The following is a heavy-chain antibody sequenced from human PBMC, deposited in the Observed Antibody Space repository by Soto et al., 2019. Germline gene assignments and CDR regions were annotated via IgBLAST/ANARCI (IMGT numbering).Heavy chain of an antibody. D-gene: IGHD4-17*01. Sequence: PGESLKISCKGSGYSFTSYWIGWVRQMPGKGLEWMGIIYPGDSDTRYSPSFQGQVTISADKSISTAYLQWSSLKASDTAMYYCARVPDYGDYAGYYYGMDVCGQGTTVTVSS. CDR2: IYPGDSDT. CDR1: GYSFTSYW. J-gene: IGHJ6*02. V-gene: IGHV5-51*01. CDR3: ARVPDYGDYAGYYYGMDV.